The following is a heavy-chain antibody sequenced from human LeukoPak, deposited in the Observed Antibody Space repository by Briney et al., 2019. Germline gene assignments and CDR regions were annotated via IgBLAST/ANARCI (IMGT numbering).Heavy chain of an antibody. Sequence: GGSLRLSCAASGFSFSNYWMHWVRQAPGKGLVWVARISPDGSSALSADSVRGRFTISRDNADNTLYLQLNSLRAEDTAVYYCARVSFCPRCHFDYWGQGTLVTVSS. CDR1: GFSFSNYW. CDR3: ARVSFCPRCHFDY. V-gene: IGHV3-74*03. CDR2: ISPDGSSA. D-gene: IGHD2/OR15-2a*01. J-gene: IGHJ4*02.